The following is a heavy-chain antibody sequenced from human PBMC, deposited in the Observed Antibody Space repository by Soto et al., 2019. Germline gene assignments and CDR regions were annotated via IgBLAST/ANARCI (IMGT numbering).Heavy chain of an antibody. CDR1: GFTFSDYY. D-gene: IGHD2-2*01. J-gene: IGHJ5*02. CDR3: ARDPRIVVVPAAIYNWFDP. V-gene: IGHV3-11*01. Sequence: QVQLVESGGGLVKPGGSLRLSCAASGFTFSDYYMSWIRQAPGKGLEWVSYISSSGSTIYYAYSVKGRFTLSMDNAKNSLYLQMNSLRAEDTAVYYCARDPRIVVVPAAIYNWFDPWGQGTLVTVSS. CDR2: ISSSGSTI.